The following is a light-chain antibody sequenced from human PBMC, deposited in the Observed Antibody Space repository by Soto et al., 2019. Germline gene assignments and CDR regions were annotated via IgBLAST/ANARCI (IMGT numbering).Light chain of an antibody. CDR3: QSYDSSLSAVV. Sequence: QSVLTQPPSVSGAPGQRVTISCTGSSXXXGAGYDVHWYQQLPGTAPKLLIYGNSNRPSGVPDRFSGSKSGTSASLAITGLQAXDEADYYCQSYDSSLSAVVFGGGTKLTVL. V-gene: IGLV1-40*01. J-gene: IGLJ2*01. CDR2: GNS. CDR1: SXXXGAGYD.